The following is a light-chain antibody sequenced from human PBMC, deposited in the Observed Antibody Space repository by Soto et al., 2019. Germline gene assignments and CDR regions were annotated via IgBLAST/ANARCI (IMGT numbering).Light chain of an antibody. CDR3: QQYDSLPLT. CDR2: AAS. J-gene: IGKJ4*01. V-gene: IGKV1-5*01. CDR1: QSISSW. Sequence: DSHMTQSPGTLSASVGGSVTSTCRASQSISSWLAWYQQKPGKAPKLLIYAASTLQSGVPSRFSGTGSGTEFTFSIRILQPEDFATYFCQQYDSLPLTFGGGTKVDIK.